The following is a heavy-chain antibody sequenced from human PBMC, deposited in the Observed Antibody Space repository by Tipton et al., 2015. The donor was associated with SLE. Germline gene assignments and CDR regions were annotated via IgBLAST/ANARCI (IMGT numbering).Heavy chain of an antibody. V-gene: IGHV4-59*01. CDR3: ASSSRRADH. J-gene: IGHJ4*02. D-gene: IGHD3-10*01. CDR2: ISYSGST. Sequence: TLSLTCTVSGGSISSYYWSWIRQPPGKGLEWIGDISYSGSTNYSPSLKSRVTISVDTSKNQFSLKLISVTAADTAVYYCASSSRRADHWGQGTLVTVSS. CDR1: GGSISSYY.